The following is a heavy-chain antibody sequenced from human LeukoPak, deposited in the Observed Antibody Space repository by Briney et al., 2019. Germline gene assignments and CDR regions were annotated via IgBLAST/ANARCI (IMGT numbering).Heavy chain of an antibody. J-gene: IGHJ4*02. Sequence: ASVKVSCKASGYTFTSYGISWVRRAPGQGLEWMGWISAYNGNTNYAQKLQGRVTMTTDTSTSTAYMELRSLRSDDTAVYYCAREVLGSGWYKSDDYWGQGTLVTVSS. CDR3: AREVLGSGWYKSDDY. V-gene: IGHV1-18*01. CDR2: ISAYNGNT. D-gene: IGHD6-19*01. CDR1: GYTFTSYG.